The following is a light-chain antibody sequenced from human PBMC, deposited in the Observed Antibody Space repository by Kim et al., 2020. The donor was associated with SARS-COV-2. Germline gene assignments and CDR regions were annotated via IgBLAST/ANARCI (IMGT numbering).Light chain of an antibody. CDR3: AGWDDNLNAEV. CDR1: SSNLGTNS. V-gene: IGLV1-44*01. J-gene: IGLJ3*02. Sequence: GTRVTISCSGSSSNLGTNSVHWYQQFPGTAPEVLIYKNNQRPSGVPDRFSGSKSGTSASLAISGLQSEDEGDYYCAGWDDNLNAEVFGGGTQLTVL. CDR2: KNN.